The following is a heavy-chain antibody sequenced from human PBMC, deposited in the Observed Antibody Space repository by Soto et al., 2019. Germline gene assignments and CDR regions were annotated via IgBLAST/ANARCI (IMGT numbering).Heavy chain of an antibody. V-gene: IGHV4-59*01. D-gene: IGHD3-22*01. CDR2: IYYSGST. J-gene: IGHJ3*02. Sequence: PSETLSLTCTVSGGSISTYYWSWLRQPPGKGLEWIAYIYYSGSTSYNPSLKSRVSISLDTSKNQFSLKLSSVTAADTAVYYCARTYDGSGPNSGGYGFDIWGQGTMVTVSS. CDR1: GGSISTYY. CDR3: ARTYDGSGPNSGGYGFDI.